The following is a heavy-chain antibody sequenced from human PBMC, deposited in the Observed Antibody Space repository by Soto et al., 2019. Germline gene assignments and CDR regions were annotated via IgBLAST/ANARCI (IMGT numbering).Heavy chain of an antibody. CDR3: ARELFGGPDN. D-gene: IGHD3-16*01. J-gene: IGHJ4*02. CDR2: IKEDGSQK. Sequence: EGQLVESGGGLVQPGGSLRLSCATSGFTFSTFWRMWVGQAPGKGLEWVANIKEDGSQKYHVDSVEGRFTIARDNAKSSLYLQMNSLRAEDTAVYYCARELFGGPDNWGQGTLVTVSS. V-gene: IGHV3-7*01. CDR1: GFTFSTFW.